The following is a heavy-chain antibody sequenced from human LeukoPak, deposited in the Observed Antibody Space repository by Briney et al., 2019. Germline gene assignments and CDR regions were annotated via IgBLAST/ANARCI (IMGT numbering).Heavy chain of an antibody. D-gene: IGHD6-13*01. J-gene: IGHJ2*01. V-gene: IGHV4-4*07. CDR2: IYTSGST. CDR3: ARDRAAAGYYWYFDL. CDR1: GGSISSYY. Sequence: NPSETLSLTCTVSGGSISSYYWSWIRQPAGKGLEWIGRIYTSGSTNYNPSLKSRVTMSVDTSKNQFSLKLSSVTAADTAVYYCARDRAAAGYYWYFDLWGRGTLVTVSS.